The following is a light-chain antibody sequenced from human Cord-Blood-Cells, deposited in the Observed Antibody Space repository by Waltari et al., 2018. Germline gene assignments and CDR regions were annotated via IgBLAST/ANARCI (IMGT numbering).Light chain of an antibody. CDR1: SSHVGASNY. CDR2: DVS. V-gene: IGLV2-14*01. CDR3: SSYTSSSTRV. Sequence: QSAPTQPASVSGSPGQSIPLPCTGTSSHVGASNYVSWYQQHPGKAPKRMIYDVSNRPSGVSNRFSGSKSGNTASLTISGLQAEDEADYYCSSYTSSSTRVFGGGTKLTVL. J-gene: IGLJ3*02.